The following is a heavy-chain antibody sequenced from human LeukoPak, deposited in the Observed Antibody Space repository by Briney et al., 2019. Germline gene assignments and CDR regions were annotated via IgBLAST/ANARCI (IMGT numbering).Heavy chain of an antibody. D-gene: IGHD3-22*01. CDR3: ARGKARITMIQAIDS. CDR2: MNPDSGNT. J-gene: IGHJ4*02. V-gene: IGHV1-8*01. CDR1: GYTFTSYD. Sequence: ASVKVSCKASGYTFTSYDINWVRQATGQGLEWTGWMNPDSGNTGYAQKFQGRVSMTRNTSITTAYMELSSLGSEDTAIYYCARGKARITMIQAIDSWGQGTLVTVSS.